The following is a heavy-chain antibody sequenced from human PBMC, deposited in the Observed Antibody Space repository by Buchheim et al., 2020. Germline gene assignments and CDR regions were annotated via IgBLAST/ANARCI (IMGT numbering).Heavy chain of an antibody. J-gene: IGHJ6*02. CDR1: GFTFSSYS. Sequence: EVQLVESGGGLVQPGGSLRLSCAASGFTFSSYSMNWVRQAPGKGLEWVSYISSSSSTIYYVDSVKGRFTISRDNAKNSLYLQMNSLRAEDTAVYYCTRDQDHYYYGMDVWGQGTT. CDR3: TRDQDHYYYGMDV. V-gene: IGHV3-48*01. CDR2: ISSSSSTI.